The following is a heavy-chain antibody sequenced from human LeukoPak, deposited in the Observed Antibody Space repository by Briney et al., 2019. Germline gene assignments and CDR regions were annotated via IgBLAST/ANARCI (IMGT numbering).Heavy chain of an antibody. J-gene: IGHJ4*02. CDR3: AREYSSSSGRLYDY. D-gene: IGHD6-6*01. Sequence: GASVKVSCKASGYTFTGYHMHWVRQAPGQGLEWMGWIAPNSGGTNYAQKFQGRVTMTRDTSISTAYMEVSRLRSDDTAVYYRAREYSSSSGRLYDYWGQGTLVTVSS. V-gene: IGHV1-2*02. CDR1: GYTFTGYH. CDR2: IAPNSGGT.